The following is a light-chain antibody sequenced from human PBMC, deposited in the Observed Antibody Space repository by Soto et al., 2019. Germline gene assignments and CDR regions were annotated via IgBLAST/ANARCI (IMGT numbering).Light chain of an antibody. CDR3: HQCYSWPPT. Sequence: EIVMTQSPATLSVSPGERATLSCRASQSVSSNLAWYQQKPGQAPRLLIYGASTRATGISANFSASGSWTEFTLTISSLQSEDFAVYYCHQCYSWPPTFGQGTKVEV. J-gene: IGKJ1*01. CDR2: GAS. V-gene: IGKV3-15*01. CDR1: QSVSSN.